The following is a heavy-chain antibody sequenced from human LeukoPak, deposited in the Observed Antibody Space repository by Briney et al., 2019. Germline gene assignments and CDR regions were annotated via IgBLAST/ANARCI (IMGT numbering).Heavy chain of an antibody. CDR1: RDSVSSNSAA. J-gene: IGHJ6*02. CDR3: ARSPSRVRGVDYYGMDV. Sequence: SQTLSLTSAISRDSVSSNSAAWNWIRQSPSRGLEWLGRTYYRSKWYNDYAVSVKSRITISPDTSKNQFSLQLNSVTPEDTAVYYCARSPSRVRGVDYYGMDVWGQGTTVTVSS. CDR2: TYYRSKWYN. D-gene: IGHD3-10*01. V-gene: IGHV6-1*01.